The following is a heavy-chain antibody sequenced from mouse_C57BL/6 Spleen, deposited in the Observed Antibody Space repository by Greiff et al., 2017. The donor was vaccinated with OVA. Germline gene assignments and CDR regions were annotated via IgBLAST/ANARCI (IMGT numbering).Heavy chain of an antibody. CDR2: IDPSDSYT. D-gene: IGHD3-2*02. CDR3: ARRTAQVFDY. CDR1: GYTFTSYW. Sequence: QVKLQQPGAELVMPGASVKLSCKASGYTFTSYWMHWVKQRPGQGLEWIGEIDPSDSYTNYNQKFKGKSTLTVDKSSRTAYMQLSSLTSEDSAVYYCARRTAQVFDYWGQGTTLTVSS. J-gene: IGHJ2*01. V-gene: IGHV1-69*01.